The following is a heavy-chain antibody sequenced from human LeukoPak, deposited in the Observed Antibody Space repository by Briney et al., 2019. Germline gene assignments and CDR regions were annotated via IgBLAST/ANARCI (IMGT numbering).Heavy chain of an antibody. CDR3: ARVRGGS. V-gene: IGHV4-39*01. Sequence: KSSETLPLTCTLAGGSISSSSYYWGWIRQPPGKGLEWIGSIYYSGSTYYNPSLKSRVTISVDTSKNQFSLKLSSVTAADTAVYYCARVRGGSWGQGTLVTVSS. D-gene: IGHD3-10*01. CDR2: IYYSGST. CDR1: GGSISSSSYY. J-gene: IGHJ5*02.